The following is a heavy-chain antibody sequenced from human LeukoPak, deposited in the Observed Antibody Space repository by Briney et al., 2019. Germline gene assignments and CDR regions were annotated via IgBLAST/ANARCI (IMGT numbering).Heavy chain of an antibody. J-gene: IGHJ6*02. CDR1: GFTVSSNY. CDR2: IYYSGST. CDR3: ARSGTVTTGYYYGMDV. D-gene: IGHD4-11*01. Sequence: GSLRLSCAASGFTVSSNYMSWIRQPPGKGLEWIGYIYYSGSTNYNPSLKSRVTISVDTSKNQFSLKLSSVTAADTAVYYCARSGTVTTGYYYGMDVWGQGTTVTVSS. V-gene: IGHV4-59*02.